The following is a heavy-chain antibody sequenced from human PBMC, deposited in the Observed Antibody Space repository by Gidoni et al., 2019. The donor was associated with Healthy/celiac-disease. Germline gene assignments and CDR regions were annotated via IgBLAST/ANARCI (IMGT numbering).Heavy chain of an antibody. CDR3: ARLRQQLSTKHYYYYGMDV. CDR1: GYRFTSYW. Sequence: EVQLVPSGAEVKTPGESLKISCKGSGYRFTSYWIGWVRQMPGKGLEWMGIIYPGDSDTRYSPSFQGKVTISADKSISTAYLQWSSLKASDTAMYYCARLRQQLSTKHYYYYGMDVWGQGTTVTVSS. J-gene: IGHJ6*02. CDR2: IYPGDSDT. V-gene: IGHV5-51*03. D-gene: IGHD6-13*01.